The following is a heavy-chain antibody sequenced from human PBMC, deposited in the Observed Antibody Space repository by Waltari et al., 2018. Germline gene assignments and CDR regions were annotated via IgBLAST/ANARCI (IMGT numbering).Heavy chain of an antibody. Sequence: EVQLLESGGGLVQPGGSLRLSCAVSGFPFSNSAMTWVRQAPGKGLEWVSSINIRGTSTFYADSVKGRFTISRDNSKNTLYLQMNSLRAEDTAIYYCAKEESPNDYWGQGTLVTVSS. CDR3: AKEESPNDY. CDR1: GFPFSNSA. V-gene: IGHV3-23*01. J-gene: IGHJ4*02. CDR2: INIRGTST.